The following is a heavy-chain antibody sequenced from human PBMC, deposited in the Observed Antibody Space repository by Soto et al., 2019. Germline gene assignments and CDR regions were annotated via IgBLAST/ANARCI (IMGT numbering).Heavy chain of an antibody. CDR2: IAYDGRNK. CDR3: ARGYGSGSYTFDY. CDR1: GFTFSSYA. J-gene: IGHJ4*02. V-gene: IGHV3-30*04. Sequence: GGSLRLSCAASGFTFSSYAMHWVRQAPGKGLEWVAVIAYDGRNKYYADSVKGRFTISRDNSKNTLYLQMNSLRAEDTAVYFCARGYGSGSYTFDYWGQGTLVTVSS. D-gene: IGHD3-10*01.